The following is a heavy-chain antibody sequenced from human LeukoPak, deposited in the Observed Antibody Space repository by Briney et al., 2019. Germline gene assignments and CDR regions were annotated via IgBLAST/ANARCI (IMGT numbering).Heavy chain of an antibody. CDR1: GYTLTELS. V-gene: IGHV1-24*01. CDR2: FDPEDGET. Sequence: ASVKVSCKVSGYTLTELSMHWVRQAPGKGLEWMGGFDPEDGETIYAQKFQGRVTMTEDTSTDTAYMELSSLRSEDTAVYYCATGPLRGWELRSAWDYWGQGTLVTVSS. D-gene: IGHD1-26*01. J-gene: IGHJ4*02. CDR3: ATGPLRGWELRSAWDY.